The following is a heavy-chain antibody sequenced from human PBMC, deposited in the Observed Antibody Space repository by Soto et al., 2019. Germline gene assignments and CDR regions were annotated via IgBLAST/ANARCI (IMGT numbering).Heavy chain of an antibody. V-gene: IGHV3-48*02. J-gene: IGHJ4*02. D-gene: IGHD2-21*02. Sequence: LRLSCAASGFTFSSYSMNWVRQAPGKGLEWVSYISSSSSTIYYADSVKGRFTISRDNAKNSLYLQMNSLRDEDAAVYYCARDRKTYCGGDCYDSHWGQGTLVTVSS. CDR3: ARDRKTYCGGDCYDSH. CDR1: GFTFSSYS. CDR2: ISSSSSTI.